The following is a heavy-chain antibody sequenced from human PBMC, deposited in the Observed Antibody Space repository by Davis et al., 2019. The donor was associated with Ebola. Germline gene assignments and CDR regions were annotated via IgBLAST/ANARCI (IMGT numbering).Heavy chain of an antibody. J-gene: IGHJ4*02. V-gene: IGHV3-30-3*01. CDR3: ARDQGQWELLFGFDY. CDR1: GFTFSSYA. D-gene: IGHD1-26*01. Sequence: GESLNISCAASGFTFSSYAMHWVRQAPGKGLEWVAVISYDGSNKYYADSVKGRFTISKDNSKNTLYLQMNSLRAEDTAVYYCARDQGQWELLFGFDYWGQGTLVTVSS. CDR2: ISYDGSNK.